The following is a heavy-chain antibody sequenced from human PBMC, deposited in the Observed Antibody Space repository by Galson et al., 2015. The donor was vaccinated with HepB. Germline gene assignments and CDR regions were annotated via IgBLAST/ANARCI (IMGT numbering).Heavy chain of an antibody. CDR1: GGTFSSYG. Sequence: SVKVSCKASGGTFSSYGISWVRQAPGQGLEWMGRIIPILGKANYAQKFQGRVTITADKSTTTAYMELSSLTSEDTAVYYCARLEQWRVPYYFDYWGQGTLVTVSS. V-gene: IGHV1-69*04. CDR2: IIPILGKA. D-gene: IGHD6-19*01. CDR3: ARLEQWRVPYYFDY. J-gene: IGHJ4*02.